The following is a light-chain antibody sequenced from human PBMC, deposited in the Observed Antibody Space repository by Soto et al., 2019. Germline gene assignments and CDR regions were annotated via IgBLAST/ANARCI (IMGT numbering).Light chain of an antibody. J-gene: IGKJ4*01. V-gene: IGKV3-11*01. CDR2: GAS. Sequence: EIVLTQSPATLSVSPGEGATLSCRASQSVSSYLAWYQQKPGQAPRLLIYGASNRATGTTDRFSGSGSGTDFTLTIGSLEPEDFAVYYCQQRSNWPPTFGGGTKVEIK. CDR3: QQRSNWPPT. CDR1: QSVSSY.